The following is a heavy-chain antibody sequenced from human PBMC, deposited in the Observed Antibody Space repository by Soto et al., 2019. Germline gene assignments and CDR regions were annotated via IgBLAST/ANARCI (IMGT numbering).Heavy chain of an antibody. V-gene: IGHV1-18*04. CDR3: AGDGQTTMVRGVRGGSYNYYGMDV. CDR2: ISTYNGNT. Sequence: QVQLVQSGAEVKKPGASVKVSCKASGYTFTSYGISWVRQAPGQVLEWMGWISTYNGNTNYAQKLQGRVTMTTDTATSKAYMEMRSLRSDDTAVYYCAGDGQTTMVRGVRGGSYNYYGMDVWGQGTTVTVSS. J-gene: IGHJ6*02. CDR1: GYTFTSYG. D-gene: IGHD3-10*01.